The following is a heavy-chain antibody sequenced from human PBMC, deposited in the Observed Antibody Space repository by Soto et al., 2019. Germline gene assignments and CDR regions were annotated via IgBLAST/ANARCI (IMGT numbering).Heavy chain of an antibody. Sequence: ASVKVSFKASGGTFSSYAISWVRQAPGQGLEWMGGIIPIFGTANYAQKFQGRVTITADKSTSTAYMELSSLRSEDTAVYYCAIQVGATGLIDYWGQGTLVTVSS. CDR1: GGTFSSYA. CDR3: AIQVGATGLIDY. CDR2: IIPIFGTA. J-gene: IGHJ4*02. D-gene: IGHD1-26*01. V-gene: IGHV1-69*06.